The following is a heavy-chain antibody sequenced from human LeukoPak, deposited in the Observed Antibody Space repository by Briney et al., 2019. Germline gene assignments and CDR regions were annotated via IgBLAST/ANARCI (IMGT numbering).Heavy chain of an antibody. D-gene: IGHD3-22*01. CDR2: IIPIFGTA. CDR1: GGTFSSYA. Sequence: ASVKVSCKASGGTFSSYAISWVRQAPGQGLEWMGGIIPIFGTANYAQKFQGRVTITIDTSINTAYMELSSLRSEDTAVYYCARDNSKYYYDSSPSNYFDYWGQGTLVTVSS. V-gene: IGHV1-69*05. J-gene: IGHJ4*02. CDR3: ARDNSKYYYDSSPSNYFDY.